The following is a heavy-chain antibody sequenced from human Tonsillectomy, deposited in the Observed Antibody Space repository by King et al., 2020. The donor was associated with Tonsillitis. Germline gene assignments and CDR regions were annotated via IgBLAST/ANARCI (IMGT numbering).Heavy chain of an antibody. CDR1: GDTFTSYT. CDR3: ASSLGSDYRFDY. CDR2: IIPLLGIA. D-gene: IGHD2-21*01. J-gene: IGHJ4*02. Sequence: QLVQSGAEVKKPGSSVKVSCKASGDTFTSYTFSWVRQAPGQGREWVGRIIPLLGIANYARRFQGRVTLTADKSTSTAYMELSSLRSEDTALYYWASSLGSDYRFDYWGQGTPVTVSS. V-gene: IGHV1-69*09.